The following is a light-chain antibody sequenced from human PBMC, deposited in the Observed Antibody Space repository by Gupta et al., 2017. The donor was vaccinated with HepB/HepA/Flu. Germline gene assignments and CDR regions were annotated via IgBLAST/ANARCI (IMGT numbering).Light chain of an antibody. CDR2: DDS. J-gene: IGLJ3*02. CDR1: SSDVGCYNY. CDR3: CSSKNSSTLDWV. Sequence: SALPQPASVSVSPGQSITISCPGTSSDVGCYNYVSWYQQHPGKAPKLMIVDDSNRPSGVSNRCSCGTSGNTAAPTITGLQDEDEAEDYCCSSKNSSTLDWVFGGGTKLTVL. V-gene: IGLV2-14*01.